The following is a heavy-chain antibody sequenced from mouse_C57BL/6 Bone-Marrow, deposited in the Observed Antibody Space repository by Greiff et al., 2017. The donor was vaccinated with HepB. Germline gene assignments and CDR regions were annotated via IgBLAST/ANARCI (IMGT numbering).Heavy chain of an antibody. CDR1: GYSFTSYY. D-gene: IGHD2-3*01. CDR3: ARENGYDGYYVDY. J-gene: IGHJ2*01. Sequence: QVQLKQSGPELVKPGASVKISCKASGYSFTSYYIHWVKQRPGQGLEWIGWIYPGSGNTKYNEKFKGKATLTADTSSSTAYMQLSSLTSEDSAVYYCARENGYDGYYVDYWGQGTTLTVSS. V-gene: IGHV1-66*01. CDR2: IYPGSGNT.